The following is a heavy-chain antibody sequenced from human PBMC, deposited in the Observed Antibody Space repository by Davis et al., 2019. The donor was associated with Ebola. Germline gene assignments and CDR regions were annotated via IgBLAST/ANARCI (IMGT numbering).Heavy chain of an antibody. D-gene: IGHD3/OR15-3a*01. CDR1: GFTFSSYS. J-gene: IGHJ3*02. CDR3: TTDRDWGDAFDI. CDR2: ISSSSSYI. V-gene: IGHV3-21*03. Sequence: GESLKISCAASGFTFSSYSMNWVRQAPGKGLEWVSSISSSSSYIYYADSVKGRFTISRDNSKNTLYLQMNSLKTEDTAVYYCTTDRDWGDAFDIWGQGTMVTVSS.